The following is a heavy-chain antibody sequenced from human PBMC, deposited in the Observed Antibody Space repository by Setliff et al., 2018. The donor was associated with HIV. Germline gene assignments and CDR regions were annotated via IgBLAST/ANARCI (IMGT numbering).Heavy chain of an antibody. D-gene: IGHD3-16*01. J-gene: IGHJ5*02. CDR2: IHYTGTT. CDR1: GGSISSYY. Sequence: SETLSLTCTVSGGSISSYYWSWIRQPPGKGLEWIGYIHYTGTTNQNPSLRSLITISLDTSKNQFSLKLSSVTAADTAVYYCARRTFGSGRIDPWGQGTLVTVSS. CDR3: ARRTFGSGRIDP. V-gene: IGHV4-59*08.